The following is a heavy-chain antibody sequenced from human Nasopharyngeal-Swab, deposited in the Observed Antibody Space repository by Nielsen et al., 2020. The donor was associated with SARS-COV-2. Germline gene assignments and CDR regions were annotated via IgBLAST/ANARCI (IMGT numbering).Heavy chain of an antibody. V-gene: IGHV3-48*04. CDR1: GFTFSSYS. D-gene: IGHD3-16*01. J-gene: IGHJ3*02. CDR2: ISSSSSTI. CDR3: ARDGGGAFDI. Sequence: GGSLRLSCAASGFTFSSYSMNWVRQAPGKGLEWVSYISSSSSTIYYADSVKGRFTIYRDNAKNSLYLQMNSLRAEDTAVYYCARDGGGAFDIWGQGTMVTVSS.